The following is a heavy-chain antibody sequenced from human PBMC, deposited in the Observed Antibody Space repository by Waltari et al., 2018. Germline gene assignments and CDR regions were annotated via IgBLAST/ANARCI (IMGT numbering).Heavy chain of an antibody. Sequence: EVQLVESGGGLVQPGGSLRLSCAASGFTFSSYEMNWVRQAPGKGLEWVSYISSSGSTIYYADSVKGRFTISRDNAKNSLYLQMNSLRAEVTAVYYCAILKVGRSDLWGRGTLVTVSS. CDR2: ISSSGSTI. CDR1: GFTFSSYE. V-gene: IGHV3-48*03. D-gene: IGHD1-26*01. CDR3: AILKVGRSDL. J-gene: IGHJ2*01.